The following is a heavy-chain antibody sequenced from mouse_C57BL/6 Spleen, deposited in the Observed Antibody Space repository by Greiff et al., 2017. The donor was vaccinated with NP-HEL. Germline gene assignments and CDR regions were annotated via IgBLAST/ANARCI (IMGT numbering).Heavy chain of an antibody. CDR2: IYPGDGDT. J-gene: IGHJ4*01. Sequence: QVQLKQSGPELVKPGASVKISCKASGYAFSSSWMNWVKQRPGKGLEWIGRIYPGDGDTNYNGKFKGKATLTADKSSSTAYMQLSSLTSEDSAVYFCARLWYYAMDYWGQGTSVTVSS. V-gene: IGHV1-82*01. CDR1: GYAFSSSW. CDR3: ARLWYYAMDY.